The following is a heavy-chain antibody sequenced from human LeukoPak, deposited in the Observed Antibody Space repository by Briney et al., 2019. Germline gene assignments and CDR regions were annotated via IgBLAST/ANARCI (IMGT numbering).Heavy chain of an antibody. V-gene: IGHV4-39*01. Sequence: PSETLSLTCTVSGGSISSSSYYWGWIRQPPGKGLEWIGSIYYSGSTYYNPSLKSRVTISVDTSKNQFSLKLSSVTAADTAVYYCARGLGDYYDTGDFYYAVPAHWGQGTLVTVSS. J-gene: IGHJ4*02. D-gene: IGHD3-22*01. CDR1: GGSISSSSYY. CDR3: ARGLGDYYDTGDFYYAVPAH. CDR2: IYYSGST.